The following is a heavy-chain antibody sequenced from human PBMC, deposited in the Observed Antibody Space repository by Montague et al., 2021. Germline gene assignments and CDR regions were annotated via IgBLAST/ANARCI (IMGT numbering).Heavy chain of an antibody. Sequence: SETLSLTCTVSGGAIASRYWSWIRQPPGKGLEWIGYIYYSGHTNYSPSLKNRVTISVDTSKNQFSLKLSSLTAADTAVYYCARDLHGGYGKWFDPWGQGTLVTVSS. CDR3: ARDLHGGYGKWFDP. J-gene: IGHJ5*02. CDR2: IYYSGHT. V-gene: IGHV4-59*11. CDR1: GGAIASRY. D-gene: IGHD1-26*01.